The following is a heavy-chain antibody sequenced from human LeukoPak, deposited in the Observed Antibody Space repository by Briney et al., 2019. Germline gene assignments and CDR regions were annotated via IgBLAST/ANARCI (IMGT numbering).Heavy chain of an antibody. Sequence: LSCATXGFTXSYYXIHWVRQAXGKGLEWXXXXWSDGIRKYYTDSVKGRFTVSRDTSKNTQYLEMSSLRVEDTAVYYCTRDADTSGHYDIFDIWGQGTMVTVSS. CDR1: GFTXSYYX. D-gene: IGHD6-19*01. V-gene: IGHV3-33*01. CDR3: TRDADTSGHYDIFDI. J-gene: IGHJ3*02. CDR2: XWSDGIRK.